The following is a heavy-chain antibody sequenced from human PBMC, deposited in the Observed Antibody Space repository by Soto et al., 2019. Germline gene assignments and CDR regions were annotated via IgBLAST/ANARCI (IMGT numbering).Heavy chain of an antibody. J-gene: IGHJ4*02. CDR3: ARDYGGKYYFDY. D-gene: IGHD3-10*01. CDR2: IYYTGST. V-gene: IGHV4-31*03. Sequence: QVQLQESGPGLVKPSQTLSLTCTVSGGSISRSGYYWSWIRQYPGKGLEWIGYIYYTGSTYYNPTLKSRVTISADTAKHQFPLTVNSVTAVDTAVYYCARDYGGKYYFDYWGQGTLVTVSS. CDR1: GGSISRSGYY.